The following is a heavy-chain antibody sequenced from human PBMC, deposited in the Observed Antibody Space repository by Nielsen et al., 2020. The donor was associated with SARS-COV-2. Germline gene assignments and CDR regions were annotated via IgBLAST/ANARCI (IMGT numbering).Heavy chain of an antibody. V-gene: IGHV3-23*01. Sequence: VRQAPGKGLEWVSAISGSGGSTYYADSVKGRFAISRDNSKNTLYLQMNSLRAEDTAVYYCARGIAVAGKATYYYYYGMDVWGQGTTVTVSS. D-gene: IGHD6-19*01. CDR3: ARGIAVAGKATYYYYYGMDV. CDR2: ISGSGGST. J-gene: IGHJ6*02.